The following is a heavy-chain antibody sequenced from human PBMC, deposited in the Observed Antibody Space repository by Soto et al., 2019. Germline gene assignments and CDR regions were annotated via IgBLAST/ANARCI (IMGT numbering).Heavy chain of an antibody. CDR1: GASISDNY. J-gene: IGHJ5*02. Sequence: QVQLQESGPGLVKPSETLSLTCTLSGASISDNYWSWIRQPPGKGLEWIGYIFYSGSTNYNPSLESRVTISIDTPKNQFSLRLNSVTAADPAVYYCARIDPPLMLAWFDPWGQGTLVTVSS. V-gene: IGHV4-59*01. CDR2: IFYSGST. D-gene: IGHD2-8*01. CDR3: ARIDPPLMLAWFDP.